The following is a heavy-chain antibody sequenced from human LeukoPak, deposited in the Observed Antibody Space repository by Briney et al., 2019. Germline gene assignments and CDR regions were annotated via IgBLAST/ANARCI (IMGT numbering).Heavy chain of an antibody. Sequence: WVTLSLPCTVSGGSISSYYWSWIRQPAGKGREWIGRIYTSGSTNYNPSLKSRVTMSVDTSKNQCSLKLSSVTAADTAVYYCARDVILDRFDPWGQGTLVTASS. V-gene: IGHV4-4*07. J-gene: IGHJ5*02. CDR3: ARDVILDRFDP. CDR2: IYTSGST. CDR1: GGSISSYY. D-gene: IGHD3-16*02.